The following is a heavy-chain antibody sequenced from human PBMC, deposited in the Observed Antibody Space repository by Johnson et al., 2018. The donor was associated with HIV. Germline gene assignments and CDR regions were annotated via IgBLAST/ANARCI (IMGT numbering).Heavy chain of an antibody. CDR1: GFSFSNYW. CDR2: ISYDGSNK. CDR3: AKEGLRSSLRSGDAFDI. J-gene: IGHJ3*02. D-gene: IGHD6-6*01. Sequence: QVQLVESGGGLVQSGGSLRLSCVVSGFSFSNYWMTWVRQAPGKGLEWVAGISYDGSNKYYADYVKGRFTSSRDNSKNTLYLQMNSLRAEDTAVYYCAKEGLRSSLRSGDAFDIWGHGTLVTVSS. V-gene: IGHV3-30*18.